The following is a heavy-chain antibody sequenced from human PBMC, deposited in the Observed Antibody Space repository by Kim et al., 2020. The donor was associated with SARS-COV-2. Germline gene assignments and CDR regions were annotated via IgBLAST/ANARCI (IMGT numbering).Heavy chain of an antibody. CDR1: GGSISSSSYY. CDR2: IYYSGST. J-gene: IGHJ5*02. D-gene: IGHD4-17*01. Sequence: SETLSLTCTVSGGSISSSSYYWGWIRQPPGKGLEWIGSIYYSGSTYYNPSLKSRVTISVDTSKNQFSLKLSSVTAADTAVYYCARRWVTTWGVVANWFDPWGQGTLVTVSS. V-gene: IGHV4-39*01. CDR3: ARRWVTTWGVVANWFDP.